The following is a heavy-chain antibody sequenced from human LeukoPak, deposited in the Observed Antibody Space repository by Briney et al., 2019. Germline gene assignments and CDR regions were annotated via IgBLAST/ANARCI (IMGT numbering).Heavy chain of an antibody. J-gene: IGHJ4*02. V-gene: IGHV3-48*04. CDR3: ARGIRSSSTFDL. D-gene: IGHD6-6*01. CDR1: GFTFSTYS. Sequence: PGGSLRLSCVASGFTFSTYSMSWVRQAPGKGLEGVSYISSGSDAIEYADSAKGRFTISRDDAKNSLFLQMNSLRAEDTAVYYCARGIRSSSTFDLWGQGTLVTVSS. CDR2: ISSGSDAI.